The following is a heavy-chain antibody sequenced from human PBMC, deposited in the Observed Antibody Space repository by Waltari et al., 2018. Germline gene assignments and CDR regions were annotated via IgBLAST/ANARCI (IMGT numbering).Heavy chain of an antibody. J-gene: IGHJ6*03. Sequence: QVQLVQSGAEVKKPGSSVKVSCKASGGTLRNYAISRVRQAPVKGLEWMGGFNVLFSAADYAQKFQDRLTITADESTSTVYMELSSLRSEDTAIYYCARDSGPPTFGGVSPYYYMDVWGKGTTVIVSS. V-gene: IGHV1-69*01. CDR2: FNVLFSAA. D-gene: IGHD2-8*02. CDR1: GGTLRNYA. CDR3: ARDSGPPTFGGVSPYYYMDV.